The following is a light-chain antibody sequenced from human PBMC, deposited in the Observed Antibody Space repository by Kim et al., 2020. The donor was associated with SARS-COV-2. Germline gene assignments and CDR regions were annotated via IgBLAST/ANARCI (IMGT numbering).Light chain of an antibody. V-gene: IGLV3-9*01. Sequence: SYELTQPLSVSVARGQTARVTCGGNNIGSKNVHWYHQKPGQAPVLVIYRDTNRPSGIPERFSGSNAGNTATLTISRAQVGDEADYYCQVWDNYTGVFGGGTQLTVL. CDR2: RDT. J-gene: IGLJ3*02. CDR1: NIGSKN. CDR3: QVWDNYTGV.